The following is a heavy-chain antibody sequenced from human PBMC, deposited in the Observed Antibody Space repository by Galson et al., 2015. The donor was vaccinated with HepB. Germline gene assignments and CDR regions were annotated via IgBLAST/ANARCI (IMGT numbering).Heavy chain of an antibody. CDR3: ARLAVAVRSREDFDF. Sequence: SVKVSCKASGGTFSSYSISWVRQAPGQGLGWMGRIIPTLGIANYAKRFQGRVTIIADKSTATVYMGLSSLRSEDTAVYYCARLAVAVRSREDFDFWGQGTMVTVS. D-gene: IGHD6-19*01. V-gene: IGHV1-69*02. J-gene: IGHJ3*01. CDR2: IIPTLGIA. CDR1: GGTFSSYS.